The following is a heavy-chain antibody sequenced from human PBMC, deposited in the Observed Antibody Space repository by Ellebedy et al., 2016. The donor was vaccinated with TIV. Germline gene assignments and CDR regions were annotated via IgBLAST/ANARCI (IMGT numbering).Heavy chain of an antibody. CDR2: ISNDGRSK. CDR3: APGGTTKVKKGFAY. J-gene: IGHJ4*02. D-gene: IGHD3-16*01. Sequence: PGGSLRLSCVTSGFTFSDYGMHWVRQAPGKGLEWVANISNDGRSKKHGDSVRGRFTISRDNSKTTLYLQMDSLRDDDTAVYYCAPGGTTKVKKGFAYWGQGTRVTVSS. CDR1: GFTFSDYG. V-gene: IGHV3-30*03.